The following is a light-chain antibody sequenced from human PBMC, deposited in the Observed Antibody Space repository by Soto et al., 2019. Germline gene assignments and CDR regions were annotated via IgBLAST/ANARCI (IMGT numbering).Light chain of an antibody. Sequence: QSVLTQPASVSGSPGQSIAISCTGTSSDIGTYNLVSWYQHHPGKAPKAMIYENNERPAGVSNRFSGSKSGNTASLTISGLQAEAEAVYYCCSYAGGSRLVFGGGTKLPVL. CDR2: ENN. J-gene: IGLJ3*02. V-gene: IGLV2-23*01. CDR1: SSDIGTYNL. CDR3: CSYAGGSRLV.